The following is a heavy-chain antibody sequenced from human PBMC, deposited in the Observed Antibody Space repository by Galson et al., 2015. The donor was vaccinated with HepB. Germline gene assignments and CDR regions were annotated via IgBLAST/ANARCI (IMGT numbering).Heavy chain of an antibody. CDR3: ARESIIAVGPGNPFDP. J-gene: IGHJ5*02. CDR2: IRGKAYGGAP. D-gene: IGHD6-19*01. CDR1: RITFGDNA. Sequence: SLRLSCAASRITFGDNAMSWFRQAPGKGLEWVGFIRGKAYGGAPEYAASVKGRFTISRDDSKNIAYLQMNSLKIEDTAVYYCARESIIAVGPGNPFDPWGQGTLVTVSS. V-gene: IGHV3-49*03.